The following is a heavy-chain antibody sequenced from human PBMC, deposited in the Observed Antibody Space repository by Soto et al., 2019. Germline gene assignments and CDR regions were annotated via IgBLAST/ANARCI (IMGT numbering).Heavy chain of an antibody. D-gene: IGHD5-18*01. J-gene: IGHJ4*02. CDR1: GFTFSSYA. V-gene: IGHV3-23*01. CDR2: ISGSGT. CDR3: AKGGYNYGPIDY. Sequence: GGSLRLSCAASGFTFSSYAMSWVRQAPGKGLEWVSFISGSGTYYADSVKGRFTISRDNSRNTLHLQMNSLGAEDTAVYYCAKGGYNYGPIDYWGQGTLVTVSS.